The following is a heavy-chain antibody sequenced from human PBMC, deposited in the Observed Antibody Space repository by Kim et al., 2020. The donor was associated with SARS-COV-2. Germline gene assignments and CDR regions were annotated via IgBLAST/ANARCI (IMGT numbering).Heavy chain of an antibody. Sequence: SETLSLTCTVSGGSISSYYWSWIRQPAGKGLEWIGRIYTSGSTNYNPSLKSRVTMSVDTSKNQFSLKLSSVTAADTAVYYCAREGRRRYYYYMDVWGKGTTVTVSS. CDR3: AREGRRRYYYYMDV. CDR2: IYTSGST. V-gene: IGHV4-4*07. CDR1: GGSISSYY. J-gene: IGHJ6*03.